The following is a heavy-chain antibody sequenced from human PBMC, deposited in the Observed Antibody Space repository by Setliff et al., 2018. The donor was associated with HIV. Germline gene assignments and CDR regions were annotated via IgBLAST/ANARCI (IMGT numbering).Heavy chain of an antibody. J-gene: IGHJ4*02. CDR2: FYPGDFDT. D-gene: IGHD4-17*01. CDR3: ARRGATVTTRYSDY. V-gene: IGHV5-51*01. CDR1: GYSFTNFW. Sequence: GESLKISCKGSGYSFTNFWIGWVRQKPGKGLEWMGIFYPGDFDTRYSPSFQGQVTISADKSITTAYLQWSSLKASDTAIYYCARRGATVTTRYSDYWGQGTLVTVSS.